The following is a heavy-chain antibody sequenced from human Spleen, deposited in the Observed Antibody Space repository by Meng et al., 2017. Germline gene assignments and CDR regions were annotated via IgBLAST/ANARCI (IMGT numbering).Heavy chain of an antibody. CDR3: ARSYQDLDLKYYFYYYVMDV. CDR1: GGSISSSSYY. J-gene: IGHJ6*02. V-gene: IGHV4-39*07. Sequence: GSLRLSCTVSGGSISSSSYYWGWIRQPPGKGLEWIGSIYYSGSTYYNPSLKSRVTISLDTSKNQFSLKLNSVTAADTAVYYCARSYQDLDLKYYFYYYVMDVWGQGTTVTVSS. D-gene: IGHD1-1*01. CDR2: IYYSGST.